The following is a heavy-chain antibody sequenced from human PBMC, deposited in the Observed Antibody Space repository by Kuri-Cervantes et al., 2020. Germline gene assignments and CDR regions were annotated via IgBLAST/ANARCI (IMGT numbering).Heavy chain of an antibody. CDR2: IYHSGST. J-gene: IGHJ6*02. D-gene: IGHD1-26*01. V-gene: IGHV4-38-2*02. Sequence: SETLSLTCTVSGYSISSGYYWGWIRQPPGKNLEWIGSIYHSGSTNYNPSLKSRVTISVDKSKNQFSLKLSSVTAADTAVYYCVGGGAYYYYGMDVWGQGTMVTVSS. CDR3: VGGGAYYYYGMDV. CDR1: GYSISSGYY.